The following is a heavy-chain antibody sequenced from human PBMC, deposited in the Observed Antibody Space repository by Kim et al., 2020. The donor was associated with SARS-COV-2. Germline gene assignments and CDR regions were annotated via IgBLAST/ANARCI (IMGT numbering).Heavy chain of an antibody. D-gene: IGHD1-26*01. V-gene: IGHV3-48*03. CDR3: ARDWEVGATQQNEVDY. CDR2: ISSSGSTI. CDR1: GFTFSSYE. J-gene: IGHJ4*02. Sequence: GGSLRLSCAASGFTFSSYEMNWVRQAPGKGLEWVSYISSSGSTIYYADSVKGRFTISRDNAKNSLYLQMNSLRAEDTAVYYCARDWEVGATQQNEVDYWGQGTLVTVSS.